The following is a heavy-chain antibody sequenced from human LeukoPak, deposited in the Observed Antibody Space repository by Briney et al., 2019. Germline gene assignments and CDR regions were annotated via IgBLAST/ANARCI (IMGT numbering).Heavy chain of an antibody. J-gene: IGHJ4*02. D-gene: IGHD2-2*01. V-gene: IGHV3-21*06. Sequence: SGGSLRLSCAASGFTFSSYAMSWVRQAPGKGLEWVSSISGTSDYIYYAESVKGRFTISRDNGQNSLYLQMNSLRAEDTAVYYCARREPQGCSGTSCFAGPVGHWGQGTLVIVSS. CDR3: ARREPQGCSGTSCFAGPVGH. CDR1: GFTFSSYA. CDR2: ISGTSDYI.